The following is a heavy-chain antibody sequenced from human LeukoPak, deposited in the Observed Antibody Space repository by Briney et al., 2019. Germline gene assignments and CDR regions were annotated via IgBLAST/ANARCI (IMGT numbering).Heavy chain of an antibody. J-gene: IGHJ4*02. CDR2: ISGKGNGT. Sequence: GGSLRLSCAASGFPFSTYAMNRVRQDPDKGLEWIAGISGKGNGTYYADSVKGRFTISRDNSKNTLFLQMISLRREDTATYWCVKRTMSAFDQWGQGILVIVSS. V-gene: IGHV3-23*01. CDR1: GFPFSTYA. CDR3: VKRTMSAFDQ.